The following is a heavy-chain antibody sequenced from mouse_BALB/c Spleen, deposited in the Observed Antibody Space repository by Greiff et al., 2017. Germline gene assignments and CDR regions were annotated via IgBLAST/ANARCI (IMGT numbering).Heavy chain of an antibody. CDR2: ISSGGSYT. CDR1: GFTFSSYA. CDR3: ARGSSAWFAY. Sequence: EVKLVESGGGLVKPGGSLKLSCAASGFTFSSYAMSWVRQSPEKRLEWVAEISSGGSYTYYPDTVTGRFTISRDNAKNTLYLEMSSLRSEHTAMYYCARGSSAWFAYWGQGTLVTVSA. J-gene: IGHJ3*01. D-gene: IGHD1-3*01. V-gene: IGHV5-9-4*01.